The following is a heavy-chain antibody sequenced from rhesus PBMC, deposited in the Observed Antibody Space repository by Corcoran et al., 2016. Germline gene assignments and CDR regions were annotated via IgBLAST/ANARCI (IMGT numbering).Heavy chain of an antibody. J-gene: IGHJ1*01. CDR2: IYGSGSST. V-gene: IGHV4-169*02. Sequence: QLQLQESGPGLVKPSETLSVTCAVSGGSISRRYWSWIRQAPGKGLEWIGYIYGSGSSTNYNPSLKSRVTLSVDTSKNQLSLKLSSVTAADTAVYYCASGYNWNYEFWGQGALVTVSS. CDR1: GGSISRRY. CDR3: ASGYNWNYEF. D-gene: IGHD1-26*01.